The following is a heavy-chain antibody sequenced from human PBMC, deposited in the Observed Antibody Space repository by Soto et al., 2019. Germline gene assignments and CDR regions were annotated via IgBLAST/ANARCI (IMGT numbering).Heavy chain of an antibody. J-gene: IGHJ4*02. CDR1: GFTFSSYG. D-gene: IGHD1-26*01. V-gene: IGHV3-30*18. Sequence: PGGSLRLSCAASGFTFSSYGMHWVRQAPGKGLEWVAVISYDGSNKYYADSVKGRFTISRDNSKNTLYLQMNSLRAEDTAVYYCAKDPQREPAWGYRGQGTLVTVSS. CDR2: ISYDGSNK. CDR3: AKDPQREPAWGY.